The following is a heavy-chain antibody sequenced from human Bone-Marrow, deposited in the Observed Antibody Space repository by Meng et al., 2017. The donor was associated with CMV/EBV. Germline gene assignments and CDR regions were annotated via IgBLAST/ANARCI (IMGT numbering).Heavy chain of an antibody. D-gene: IGHD5-12*01. CDR1: GGSISSSSYY. Sequence: SETLSLTCTVSGGSISSSSYYWGWIRQPPGKGLEWIGSIYYSGSTYYNPSLKSRVTISVDTSKNQFSLKLSSVTAADTAVYYCARGRLSGYSGYDHYYYYGMDVWGQGTTVTVYS. CDR2: IYYSGST. CDR3: ARGRLSGYSGYDHYYYYGMDV. J-gene: IGHJ6*01. V-gene: IGHV4-39*07.